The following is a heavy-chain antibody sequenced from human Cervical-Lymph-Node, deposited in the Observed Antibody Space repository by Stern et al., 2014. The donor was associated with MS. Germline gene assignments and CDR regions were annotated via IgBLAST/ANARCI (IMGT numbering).Heavy chain of an antibody. D-gene: IGHD3-16*01. CDR2: IIPNSGGT. CDR3: ARGASDY. J-gene: IGHJ4*02. Sequence: QVQLGQSGAEVKKPGASLQVSCKASGYTFSVYNIHLVRQAPGQGLEWMGRIIPNSGGTNYAQKFQGMVTMTRDTSISIVYMELTRLRSDDTAVYYCARGASDYWGQGTLVTVSS. CDR1: GYTFSVYN. V-gene: IGHV1-2*06.